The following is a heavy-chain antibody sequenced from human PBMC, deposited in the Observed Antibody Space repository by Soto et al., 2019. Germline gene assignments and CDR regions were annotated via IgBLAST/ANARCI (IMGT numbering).Heavy chain of an antibody. J-gene: IGHJ4*02. CDR2: IEPSDGST. Sequence: QVQLVQSGAEVKKPGASVKVSCKASGYPFTNFYMHWLRQAPGQGLEWMGVIEPSDGSTIYAQKFHGRVTMTRDTSTSAVYMELSSLRSEDTAVYYCARVGAYSDYWSGYYTSLDYWGQGTLVTVSS. D-gene: IGHD3-3*01. CDR1: GYPFTNFY. CDR3: ARVGAYSDYWSGYYTSLDY. V-gene: IGHV1-46*01.